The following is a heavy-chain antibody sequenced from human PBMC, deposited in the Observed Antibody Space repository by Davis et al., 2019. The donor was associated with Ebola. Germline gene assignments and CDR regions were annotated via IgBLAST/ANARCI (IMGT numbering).Heavy chain of an antibody. Sequence: GESLKISCAASGFTFSSHSMNWVRQAPGKGLEWVANIKQDGSEKYYVDSVKGRFTISRDNAKNSLYLQMNSLRAEDTAVYYCARDRVVYATNYYYYGMDVWGQGTTVTVSS. CDR2: IKQDGSEK. CDR1: GFTFSSHS. CDR3: ARDRVVYATNYYYYGMDV. V-gene: IGHV3-7*01. J-gene: IGHJ6*02. D-gene: IGHD2-8*02.